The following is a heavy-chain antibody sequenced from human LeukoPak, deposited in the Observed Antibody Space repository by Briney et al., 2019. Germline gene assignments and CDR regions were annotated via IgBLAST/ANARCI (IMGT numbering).Heavy chain of an antibody. CDR2: IYYSGST. CDR1: GFTFSSYS. V-gene: IGHV4-39*07. J-gene: IGHJ4*02. D-gene: IGHD3-10*01. Sequence: PGGSLRLSCAASGFTFSSYSMNWVRQAPGKGLEWIGSIYYSGSTYYNPSLKSRVTISVDTSKNQFSLKLSSVTAADTAVYYCARDLSLLWFGEFDYWGQGTLVTVSS. CDR3: ARDLSLLWFGEFDY.